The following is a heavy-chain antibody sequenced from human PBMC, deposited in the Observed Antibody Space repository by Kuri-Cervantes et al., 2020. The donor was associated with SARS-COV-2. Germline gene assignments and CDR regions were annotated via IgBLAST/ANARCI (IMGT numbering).Heavy chain of an antibody. V-gene: IGHV3-30-3*01. CDR2: ISYDGSNK. Sequence: GGSLRLSCAASGFTFISYAMHWVRQAPGKGLEWVAVISYDGSNKYFAESVKGRFTISRDNSKNTLYLQMSSLRAEDTAMYYCARDRIGVHDSRGQGTTVTVSS. CDR3: ARDRIGVHDS. D-gene: IGHD2-15*01. J-gene: IGHJ6*02. CDR1: GFTFISYA.